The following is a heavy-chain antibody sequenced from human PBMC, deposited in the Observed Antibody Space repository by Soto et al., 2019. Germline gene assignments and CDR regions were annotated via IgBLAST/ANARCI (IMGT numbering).Heavy chain of an antibody. V-gene: IGHV1-2*02. D-gene: IGHD3-9*01. CDR2: VNPNTGVT. CDR3: TTLRLDP. CDR1: GYTFTAFY. Sequence: ASVKVSCKASGYTFTAFYMNWVRQAPGQGLGWMGWVNPNTGVTKYAQKFQGRVTMTRDTSINTAYMGLSGLTSDDTAVYYCTTLRLDPWGQGTLVTVSS. J-gene: IGHJ5*02.